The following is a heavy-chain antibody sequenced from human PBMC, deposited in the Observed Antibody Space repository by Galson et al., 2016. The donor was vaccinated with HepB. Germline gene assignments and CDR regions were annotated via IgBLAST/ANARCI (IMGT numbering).Heavy chain of an antibody. V-gene: IGHV3-9*01. Sequence: SLRLSCAASGFTFKDYVMHWVRKVPGQGLEWVAGISSNSGGVDYAESVEGRFFISRDNAKKSLFLHMNNLRPEDTGVYYCAKDGGGWGPAGDYGGQGTLVTVSS. CDR2: ISSNSGGV. CDR3: AKDGGGWGPAGDY. J-gene: IGHJ4*02. D-gene: IGHD3-16*01. CDR1: GFTFKDYV.